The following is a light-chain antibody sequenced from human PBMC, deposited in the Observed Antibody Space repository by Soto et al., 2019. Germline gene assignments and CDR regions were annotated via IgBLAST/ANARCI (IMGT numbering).Light chain of an antibody. CDR3: SSYTSSSTYV. Sequence: QSELTQPASVLGSPGQSITISCTGTSSDVGGYNYVSWYQQHPGKAPKLMIYEVSNRPSGVSNRFSGSKSGNTASLTISGLQAEYEADYYCSSYTSSSTYVFGTGTKVTVL. V-gene: IGLV2-14*01. CDR1: SSDVGGYNY. J-gene: IGLJ1*01. CDR2: EVS.